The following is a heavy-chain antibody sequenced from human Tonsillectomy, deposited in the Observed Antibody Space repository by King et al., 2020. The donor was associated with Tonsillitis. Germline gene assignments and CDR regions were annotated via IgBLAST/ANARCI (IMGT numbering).Heavy chain of an antibody. Sequence: VQSGAEVKKPGASVKVSCKASGYTFTSYGISWVLQATGQWLEWMGWIIAYNGNTNYAKKLQGKFTMTTDTSRSTAYMELRSLRSDDTAVYYCAKGVWYFDYWGQGTLVTVSS. CDR2: IIAYNGNT. V-gene: IGHV1-18*01. CDR1: GYTFTSYG. CDR3: AKGVWYFDY. J-gene: IGHJ4*02. D-gene: IGHD3-10*01.